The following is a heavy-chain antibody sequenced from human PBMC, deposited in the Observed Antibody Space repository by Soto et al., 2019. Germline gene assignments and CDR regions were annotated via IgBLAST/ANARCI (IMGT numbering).Heavy chain of an antibody. CDR1: GFSFTSYW. V-gene: IGHV5-51*01. D-gene: IGHD6-25*01. CDR3: VRPRGPYYYYYGVDV. CDR2: IYPGDSNT. J-gene: IGHJ6*02. Sequence: GESPKISCKASGFSFTSYWIGWVRQKPGKGLAWMGIIYPGDSNTRYSPSFQGQVTISADKSISSAYLQWSSLKASDTAMYYCVRPRGPYYYYYGVDVWGQGTTVTVSS.